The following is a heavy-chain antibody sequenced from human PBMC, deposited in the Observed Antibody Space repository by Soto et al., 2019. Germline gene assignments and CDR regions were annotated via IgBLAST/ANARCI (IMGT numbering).Heavy chain of an antibody. CDR3: VSQRTSVLTQAYFDY. V-gene: IGHV4-39*01. J-gene: IGHJ4*02. D-gene: IGHD2-8*01. Sequence: SETLSLTCTVSGCSVSNSNYYWGWIRRSPGKGLEWIGSVYYRGRSYSRSSVKSRVTISVDTSKNQFSLNLNSVTASDTAVYFCVSQRTSVLTQAYFDYWGPGALVTVSS. CDR2: VYYRGRS. CDR1: GCSVSNSNYY.